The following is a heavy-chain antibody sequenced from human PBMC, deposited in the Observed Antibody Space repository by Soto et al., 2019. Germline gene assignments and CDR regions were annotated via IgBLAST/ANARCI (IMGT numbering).Heavy chain of an antibody. J-gene: IGHJ4*02. CDR3: AREWTGYDSASPFYYFDY. Sequence: PSDTLSLSCAVSGGSISSYYASWIRQPAWKGLEWIGRIYTSGSTNYNPSLKSRVTMSVDTSKNQFSLKLSSVTAADTAVYYCAREWTGYDSASPFYYFDYWGQGTLVTVS. CDR2: IYTSGST. D-gene: IGHD5-12*01. CDR1: GGSISSYY. V-gene: IGHV4-4*07.